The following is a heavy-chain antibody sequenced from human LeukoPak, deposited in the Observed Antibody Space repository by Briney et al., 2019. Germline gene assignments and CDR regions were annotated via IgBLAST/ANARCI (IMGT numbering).Heavy chain of an antibody. CDR2: IYYSGST. J-gene: IGHJ4*02. D-gene: IGHD3-10*01. CDR1: GGSIRSGGYY. V-gene: IGHV4-31*03. Sequence: PSQTLSLTCTVSGGSIRSGGYYWSWIRQHPGKGLEWIGYIYYSGSTYYNPSLKSRVTISVDTSKNQFSLKLSSVTAADTAVYYCAREGALWFGGQKGPDFDYWGQGTLVTVSS. CDR3: AREGALWFGGQKGPDFDY.